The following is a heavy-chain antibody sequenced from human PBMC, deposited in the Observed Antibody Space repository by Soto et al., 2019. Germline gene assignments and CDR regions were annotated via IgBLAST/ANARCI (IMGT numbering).Heavy chain of an antibody. J-gene: IGHJ4*02. CDR2: IHGDGGKI. D-gene: IGHD5-18*01. V-gene: IGHV3-7*01. CDR3: ARDFYGGYTYGPGDY. CDR1: GFTFSSYA. Sequence: GSLRLSCAASGFTFSSYAMSWVRQAPGKGLEWVANIHGDGGKIYYVDSVKGRFTISRDNAKRSLYLQMNSLRAEDTAVYYCARDFYGGYTYGPGDYWGQGALVTVSS.